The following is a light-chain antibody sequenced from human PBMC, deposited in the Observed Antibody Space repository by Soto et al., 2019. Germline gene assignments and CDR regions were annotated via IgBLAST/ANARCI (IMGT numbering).Light chain of an antibody. CDR1: RSNIGKNA. CDR2: TND. J-gene: IGLJ3*02. Sequence: QAVVTQSPSASGTPGQRVTISCSGSRSNIGKNAVNWYQQLPGTAPKLLIYTNDQRPSGVPDRFSGSKSGTSASLAISGLQSEDEADYYCAAWDDSLNGPVFGGGTKLTVL. CDR3: AAWDDSLNGPV. V-gene: IGLV1-44*01.